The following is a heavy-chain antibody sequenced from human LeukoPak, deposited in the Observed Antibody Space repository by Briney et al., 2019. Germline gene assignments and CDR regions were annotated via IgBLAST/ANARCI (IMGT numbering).Heavy chain of an antibody. CDR3: ARFPYYDILTGYPY. J-gene: IGHJ4*02. Sequence: SVKVSCKASGGTFSSYAISWVRQAPGQGLEWMGGIIPIFGTANYAQKFQGRVTITADKSTSTAYMELSSLRSEDTAVYYCARFPYYDILTGYPYWGQGTLVTVSS. D-gene: IGHD3-9*01. CDR2: IIPIFGTA. V-gene: IGHV1-69*06. CDR1: GGTFSSYA.